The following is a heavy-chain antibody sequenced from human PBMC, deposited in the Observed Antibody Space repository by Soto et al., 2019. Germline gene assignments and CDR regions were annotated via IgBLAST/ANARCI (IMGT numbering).Heavy chain of an antibody. J-gene: IGHJ5*01. D-gene: IGHD2-2*03. CDR2: INYSGST. CDR1: RGTSWGCH. Sequence: FGILCLVYTCVRGTSWGCHSRCTGNPPGKGLEWIGYINYSGSTYYNPSLQSRVTISVDTSQNQFPLRLRSVTAADTVCYVCARAPLDNTAQFIDSWG. V-gene: IGHV4-59*01. CDR3: ARAPLDNTAQFIDS.